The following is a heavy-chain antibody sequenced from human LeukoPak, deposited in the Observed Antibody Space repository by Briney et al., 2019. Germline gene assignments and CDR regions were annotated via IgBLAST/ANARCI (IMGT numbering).Heavy chain of an antibody. CDR1: GFTFSSYS. CDR2: ISSSSSYI. D-gene: IGHD3-9*01. V-gene: IGHV3-21*01. J-gene: IGHJ5*02. Sequence: GGSLRLSCAASGFTFSSYSMNWVRQAPGKRLEWVSSISSSSSYIYYADSVKGRFTISRDNAKNSLYLQMNSLRAEDTAVYYCARDRLPLKLRYFDWAIRRTKWFDPWGQGTLVTVSS. CDR3: ARDRLPLKLRYFDWAIRRTKWFDP.